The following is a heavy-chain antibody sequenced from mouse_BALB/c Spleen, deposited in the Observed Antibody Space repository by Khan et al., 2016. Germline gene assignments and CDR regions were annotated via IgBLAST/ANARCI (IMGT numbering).Heavy chain of an antibody. CDR1: GYTFTNYG. CDR3: ARYRYYNGSSRYFDV. Sequence: QIQLVQSGPELKKPGKTVKISCKASGYTFTNYGMNWVKQAPGKGLKWMGCINTYSGESTYADDLKGRFVFSLETSVNTAYLLFNNLKNEDTATYFCARYRYYNGSSRYFDVWGAGTTVTVSA. J-gene: IGHJ1*01. CDR2: INTYSGES. D-gene: IGHD1-1*01. V-gene: IGHV9-3-1*01.